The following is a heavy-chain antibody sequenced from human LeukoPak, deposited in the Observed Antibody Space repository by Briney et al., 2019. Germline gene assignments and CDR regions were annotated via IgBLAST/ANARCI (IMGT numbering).Heavy chain of an antibody. J-gene: IGHJ4*02. V-gene: IGHV3-73*01. CDR2: IRSKANSYAT. D-gene: IGHD1-26*01. Sequence: GXXLKLSCAASGFTFSGSAMHWVRQASGKGMELVGRIRSKANSYATAYAASVKGRFTISRDDSKNTAYLQMNSLKTEDTAVYYCTNLGISGDYWGQGTLVTVSS. CDR1: GFTFSGSA. CDR3: TNLGISGDY.